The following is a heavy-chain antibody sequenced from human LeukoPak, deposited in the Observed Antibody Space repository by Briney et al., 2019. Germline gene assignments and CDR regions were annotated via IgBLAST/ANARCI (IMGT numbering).Heavy chain of an antibody. CDR2: ISAYNGNT. D-gene: IGHD5/OR15-5a*01. CDR1: GYTFTSYG. V-gene: IGHV1-18*01. Sequence: ASVKVSCKASGYTFTSYGISWVRQAPGQGLEWMGWISAYNGNTNYAQKLQGRVTMTTATSTSAAYMELRSLRSDDTAVYYCARDPWGVSNYYYYGMDVWGQGTTVTVSS. J-gene: IGHJ6*02. CDR3: ARDPWGVSNYYYYGMDV.